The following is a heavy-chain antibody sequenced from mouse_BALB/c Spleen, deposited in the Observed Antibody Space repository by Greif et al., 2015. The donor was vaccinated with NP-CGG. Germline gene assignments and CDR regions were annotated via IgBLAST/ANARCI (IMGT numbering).Heavy chain of an antibody. CDR3: ARWSPYAMDY. CDR2: ISSGSSTI. J-gene: IGHJ4*01. Sequence: EVKLVESGGGLVQPGGSRKLSCAASGFTFSSFGMHWVRQAPEKGLEWVAYISSGSSTIYYADTEKGRFTISRDNPKNTLFLQMTSLRSEDTAMYYCARWSPYAMDYWGQGTSVTVSS. V-gene: IGHV5-17*02. CDR1: GFTFSSFG.